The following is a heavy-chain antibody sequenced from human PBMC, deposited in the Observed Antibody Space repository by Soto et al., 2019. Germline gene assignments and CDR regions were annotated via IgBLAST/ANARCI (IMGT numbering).Heavy chain of an antibody. CDR2: VKQDGSEK. J-gene: IGHJ4*02. D-gene: IGHD2-8*01. CDR1: GFTFSSYW. V-gene: IGHV3-7*01. CDR3: ARDAYCTNGVCYLFDY. Sequence: GGSLRLSCAASGFTFSSYWISWVRQAPGKGLEWVANVKQDGSEKYYVDSVKGRFTISRDNAKNSLYLQMNSLRAEDTAVYYCARDAYCTNGVCYLFDYWGQGTLVTVSS.